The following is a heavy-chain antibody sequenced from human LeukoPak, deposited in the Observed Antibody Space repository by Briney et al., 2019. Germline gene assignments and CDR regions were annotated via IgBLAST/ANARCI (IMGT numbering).Heavy chain of an antibody. J-gene: IGHJ4*02. CDR2: TKSKTDGGTT. V-gene: IGHV3-15*01. CDR1: GFTFSNAW. D-gene: IGHD7-27*01. CDR3: TTASSGDHDY. Sequence: GGSLRLSCAASGFTFSNAWMSWVRQAPGKGLEWVGRTKSKTDGGTTDYAAPVKGRFTISGDDSKNTLYLQMNSLKTEDTAVYYCTTASSGDHDYWGQGTLVTVSS.